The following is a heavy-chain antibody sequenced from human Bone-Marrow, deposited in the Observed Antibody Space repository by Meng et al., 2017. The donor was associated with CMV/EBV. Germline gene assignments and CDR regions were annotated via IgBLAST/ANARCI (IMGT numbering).Heavy chain of an antibody. CDR1: GFTFSSYA. D-gene: IGHD6-19*01. CDR2: ISGSGGST. CDR3: ARSSGWYKGRQGFDY. V-gene: IGHV3-23*01. Sequence: GGSLRLSCAASGFTFSSYAMSWVRQAPGKGLEWVSAISGSGGSTYYADSVKGRFTISRDNSKNTLYLQMNSLRAEDTAVYYCARSSGWYKGRQGFDYCGQGTLVTVSS. J-gene: IGHJ4*02.